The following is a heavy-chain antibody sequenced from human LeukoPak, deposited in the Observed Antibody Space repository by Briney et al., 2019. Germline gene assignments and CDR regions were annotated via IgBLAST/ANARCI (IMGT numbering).Heavy chain of an antibody. CDR1: GFTFSSYA. V-gene: IGHV3-23*01. Sequence: PGGSLRLSCAASGFTFSSYAMSWVRQAPGKGLEWVSAISGSGGSTYYADSVKGRFTISRDNSKNTLYLQMNSLRAEDTAVYYCAKSPTDVTIFGVVIPGHHYFDYWGQGTLVTVSS. D-gene: IGHD3-3*01. CDR3: AKSPTDVTIFGVVIPGHHYFDY. CDR2: ISGSGGST. J-gene: IGHJ4*02.